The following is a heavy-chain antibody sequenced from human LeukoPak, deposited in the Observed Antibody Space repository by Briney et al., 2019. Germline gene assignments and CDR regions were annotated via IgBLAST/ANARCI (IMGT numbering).Heavy chain of an antibody. D-gene: IGHD2-15*01. Sequence: GASVKVSCKTSGYTFTIYGVTWLRQAPGQGLEWMGWISAYNGNTNYARKLQGRVTMTTDTSTSTAYMELRSLRSDDTAVYYCARGDIIVVLPATLNFDYWGQGTLVTVSS. CDR2: ISAYNGNT. J-gene: IGHJ4*02. CDR3: ARGDIIVVLPATLNFDY. V-gene: IGHV1-18*01. CDR1: GYTFTIYG.